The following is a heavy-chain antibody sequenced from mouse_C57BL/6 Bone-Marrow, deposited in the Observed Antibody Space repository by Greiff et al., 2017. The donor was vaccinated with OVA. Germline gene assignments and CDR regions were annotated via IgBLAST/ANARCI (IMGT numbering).Heavy chain of an antibody. CDR1: GYTFTSYW. CDR3: ARGDGYSYAMDY. Sequence: VQLQQPGAELVRPGSSVKLSCKASGYTFTSYWMDWVKQRPGQGLEWIGNIYPSDSETHYNQKFKDKATLTVDKSSSTAYMQLSSLTSEDSAVYYCARGDGYSYAMDYWGQGTSVTVSS. V-gene: IGHV1-61*01. J-gene: IGHJ4*01. CDR2: IYPSDSET. D-gene: IGHD2-3*01.